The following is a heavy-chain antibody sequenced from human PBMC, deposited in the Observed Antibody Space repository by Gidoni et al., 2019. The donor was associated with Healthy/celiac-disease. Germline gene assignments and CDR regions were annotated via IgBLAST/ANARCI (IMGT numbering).Heavy chain of an antibody. CDR2: IRSKAYGGTT. CDR3: TPDFSYYDFWSVERGFDY. V-gene: IGHV3-49*04. CDR1: GFTFGDYA. Sequence: EVQLVESGGGLVQPGRSLRLSCTASGFTFGDYAMSWVRQAPGKGLEWVGFIRSKAYGGTTEYAASVKGRFTISRDDSKSIAYLQMNSLKTEDTAVYYCTPDFSYYDFWSVERGFDYWGQGTLVTVSS. J-gene: IGHJ4*02. D-gene: IGHD3-3*01.